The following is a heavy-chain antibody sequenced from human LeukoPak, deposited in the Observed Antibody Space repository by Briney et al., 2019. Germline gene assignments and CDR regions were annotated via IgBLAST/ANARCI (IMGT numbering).Heavy chain of an antibody. D-gene: IGHD6-13*01. Sequence: SVKVSCKASGGTFSSYPISWVRQAPGQGLEWMGGIIPIFGTANYAQKFQGRVTITTDESTSTAYMELSSLRSEDTAVYYCASPRRGYSSSWYEHWGQGTLVTVSS. CDR3: ASPRRGYSSSWYEH. V-gene: IGHV1-69*05. CDR2: IIPIFGTA. J-gene: IGHJ1*01. CDR1: GGTFSSYP.